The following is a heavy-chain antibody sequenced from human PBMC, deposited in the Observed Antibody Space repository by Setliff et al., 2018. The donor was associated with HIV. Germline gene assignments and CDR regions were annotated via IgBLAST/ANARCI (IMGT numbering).Heavy chain of an antibody. CDR3: ARGGSNSWSPFDY. CDR2: ISGSGDST. V-gene: IGHV3-23*01. D-gene: IGHD6-13*01. J-gene: IGHJ4*02. Sequence: PGGSLRLSCAASGFTFGSYAMSWVRQAPGKGLEWVSVISGSGDSTYYADSVKGRFTISRDNSKNTLYLQMNSLRAEDTAVYYCARGGSNSWSPFDYWGQGTLVTVSS. CDR1: GFTFGSYA.